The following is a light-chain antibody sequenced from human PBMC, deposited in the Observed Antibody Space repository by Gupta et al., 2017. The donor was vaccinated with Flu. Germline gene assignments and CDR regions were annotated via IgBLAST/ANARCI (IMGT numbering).Light chain of an antibody. J-gene: IGKJ4*02. V-gene: IGKV3-20*01. CDR2: RSS. CDR3: HQYASSPRT. CDR1: QSASSY. Sequence: PGNLPLSPGETATLSCRASQSASSYINWYQPRPGQAPGLLIYRSSSRATGIPDRLTGSRPGTDFTLTISRLEPEDLAVYYCHQYASSPRTFGEGTKVEIK.